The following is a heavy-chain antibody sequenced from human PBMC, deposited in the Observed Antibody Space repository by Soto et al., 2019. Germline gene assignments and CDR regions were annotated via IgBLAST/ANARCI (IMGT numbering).Heavy chain of an antibody. J-gene: IGHJ3*02. CDR1: GFTFSSYS. CDR3: AHIVVVPAADAFDI. V-gene: IGHV3-21*01. Sequence: LRLSCAASGFTFSSYSMNWVRQAPGKGLEWVSSISSSSSYIYYADSVKGRFTISRDNAKNSLYLQMNSLRAEDTAVYYCAHIVVVPAADAFDIWGQGTMVTVSS. D-gene: IGHD2-2*01. CDR2: ISSSSSYI.